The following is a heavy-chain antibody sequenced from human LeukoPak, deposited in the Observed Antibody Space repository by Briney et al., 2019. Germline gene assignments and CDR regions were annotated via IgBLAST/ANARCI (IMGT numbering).Heavy chain of an antibody. J-gene: IGHJ4*02. V-gene: IGHV3-11*06. CDR1: GFTFSDYY. CDR2: ISDSSRYT. D-gene: IGHD6-19*01. Sequence: PGGSLRLSCAASGFTFSDYYMSWIRQAPGKGLECVSYISDSSRYTNYADSVKGRFTISRDNAKNSLYLQMNSLRAEDTAVYYCARDYNGGSDYWGQGTLVTVSS. CDR3: ARDYNGGSDY.